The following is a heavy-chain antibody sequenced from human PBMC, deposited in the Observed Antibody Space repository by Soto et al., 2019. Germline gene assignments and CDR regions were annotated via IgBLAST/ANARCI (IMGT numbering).Heavy chain of an antibody. V-gene: IGHV3-23*01. CDR1: GFTFSSYA. D-gene: IGHD3-3*01. CDR2: ISGSGGST. J-gene: IGHJ6*03. CDR3: AKGSIRFLEDYSYLDV. Sequence: GGSLRLSCAASGFTFSSYAMSWVRQAPGKGLEWVSAISGSGGSTYYADSVKGRFTISRDNSKNTLYLQMNSLRAEDTAVYYCAKGSIRFLEDYSYLDVWGKGTTVTVSS.